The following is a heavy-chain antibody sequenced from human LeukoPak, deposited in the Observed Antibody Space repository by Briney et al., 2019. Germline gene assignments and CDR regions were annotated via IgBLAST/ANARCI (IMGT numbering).Heavy chain of an antibody. J-gene: IGHJ6*02. D-gene: IGHD4-17*01. CDR3: ARDNYGDYGPPFYYYGMDV. Sequence: SETLSLTCTVPGGSISSCYWSWIRQPAGKGLEWIGRIYTSGSTNYNPSLKSRVTMSVDTSKNQFSLKLSSVTAADTAVYYCARDNYGDYGPPFYYYGMDVWGQGTTVTVSS. V-gene: IGHV4-4*07. CDR2: IYTSGST. CDR1: GGSISSCY.